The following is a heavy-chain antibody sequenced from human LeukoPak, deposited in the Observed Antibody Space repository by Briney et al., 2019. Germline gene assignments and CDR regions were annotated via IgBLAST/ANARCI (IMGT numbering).Heavy chain of an antibody. CDR1: GGSISSGGYS. D-gene: IGHD2-2*01. CDR3: ARDSRGYCSSTSCSREGDY. V-gene: IGHV4-30-2*01. CDR2: IYHSGST. J-gene: IGHJ4*02. Sequence: SQTLSLTCAVSGGSISSGGYSWSWIRQPPGKGLEWIGCIYHSGSTYYNPSLKSRVTISVDRSKNQFSLKLSSVTAADTAVYYCARDSRGYCSSTSCSREGDYWGQGTLVTVSS.